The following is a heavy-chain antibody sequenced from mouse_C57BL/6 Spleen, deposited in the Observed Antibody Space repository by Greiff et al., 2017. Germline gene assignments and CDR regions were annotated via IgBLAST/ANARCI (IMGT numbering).Heavy chain of an antibody. Sequence: QVHVKQSGAELVRPGASVKLSCKASGYTFTDYYINWVKQRPGQGLEWIARIYPGSGNTYYNEKFKGKATLTAEKSSSTAYMQLSSLTSEDSAVYFCARFPLPGHPYYAMDYWGQGTSVAVSS. D-gene: IGHD3-3*01. J-gene: IGHJ4*01. CDR3: ARFPLPGHPYYAMDY. CDR1: GYTFTDYY. V-gene: IGHV1-76*01. CDR2: IYPGSGNT.